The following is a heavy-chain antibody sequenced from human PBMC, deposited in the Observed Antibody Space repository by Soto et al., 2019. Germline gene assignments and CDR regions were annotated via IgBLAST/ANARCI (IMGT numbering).Heavy chain of an antibody. CDR1: GGTFSSYA. V-gene: IGHV1-69*13. J-gene: IGHJ3*02. D-gene: IGHD4-17*01. CDR2: IIPIFGTA. Sequence: ASVKVSCKASGGTFSSYAISWVRQAPGQGLEWMGGIIPIFGTANYAQKFQGRVTITADESTSTAYMELSSLRSEDTAVYYCASGTTVVTPGAFDIWGQGTVVTVSS. CDR3: ASGTTVVTPGAFDI.